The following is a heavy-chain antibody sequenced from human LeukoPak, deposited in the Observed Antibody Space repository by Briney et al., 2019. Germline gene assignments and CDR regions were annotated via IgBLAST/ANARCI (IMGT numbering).Heavy chain of an antibody. D-gene: IGHD3-22*01. CDR1: GGFINDYY. J-gene: IGHJ6*02. V-gene: IGHV4-59*12. Sequence: SETLSLTCTVSGGFINDYYWNWIRQPPGQGLEWIGYVYYSGSTNYNPSLKSRVTISVDRSKNQFSLKLNSVTAADTAVYYCARAQRATMIVVTLNGGMDVWGQGTTVTVSS. CDR2: VYYSGST. CDR3: ARAQRATMIVVTLNGGMDV.